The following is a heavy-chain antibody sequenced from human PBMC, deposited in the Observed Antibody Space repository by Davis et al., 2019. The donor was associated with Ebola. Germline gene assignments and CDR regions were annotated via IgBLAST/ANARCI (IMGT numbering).Heavy chain of an antibody. CDR2: INHSGST. J-gene: IGHJ5*02. D-gene: IGHD3-10*01. Sequence: SETLSLTCTVSGGSISSYYWSWIRQPPGKGLEWIGEINHSGSTNYNPSLKSRVTISVDTSKNQFSLKLSSVTAADTAVYYCARCYYIGNWFDPWGQGTLVTVSS. CDR1: GGSISSYY. V-gene: IGHV4-34*01. CDR3: ARCYYIGNWFDP.